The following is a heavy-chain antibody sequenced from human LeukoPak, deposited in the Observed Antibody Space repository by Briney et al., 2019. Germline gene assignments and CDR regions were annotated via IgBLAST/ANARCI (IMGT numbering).Heavy chain of an antibody. CDR3: ARAGLGIENCYYYMDV. J-gene: IGHJ6*03. Sequence: SQTLSLTCTVSGASISSDGFYWSWSRQLPGKGLEWIGYIYYTGFTYCKPSLKSRVTMSVDTSQNQFSLRMSSMTAADTAVYYCARAGLGIENCYYYMDVWGKGTTVTVSS. V-gene: IGHV4-31*03. CDR1: GASISSDGFY. D-gene: IGHD1-14*01. CDR2: IYYTGFT.